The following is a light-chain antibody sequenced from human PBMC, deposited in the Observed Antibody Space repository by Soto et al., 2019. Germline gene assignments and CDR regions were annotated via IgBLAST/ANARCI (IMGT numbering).Light chain of an antibody. V-gene: IGKV1-39*01. CDR1: QSVSRK. Sequence: MTQSPATLSVSPGESATLSCRASQSVSRKLVWYQQKPGKAPKLLIYAASSLQSGVPSRFSGSGSGTDFTLTISSLQPEDFATYYCQQSYSTPITFGQGTRLEIK. CDR2: AAS. J-gene: IGKJ5*01. CDR3: QQSYSTPIT.